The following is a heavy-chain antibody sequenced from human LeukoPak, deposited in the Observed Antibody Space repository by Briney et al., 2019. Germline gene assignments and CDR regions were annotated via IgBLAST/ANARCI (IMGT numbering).Heavy chain of an antibody. CDR2: VSAHSGNT. J-gene: IGHJ6*02. Sequence: ASVKVSCKASGYTFASYGISWLRQAPGQGLEWVGWVSAHSGNTKYAERVQGRASMTADTSTSTAYMELRSLRSDDTALYSCARVSCGYNCHYAMDVWGQGTTVTVSS. CDR3: ARVSCGYNCHYAMDV. CDR1: GYTFASYG. V-gene: IGHV1-18*01. D-gene: IGHD5-18*01.